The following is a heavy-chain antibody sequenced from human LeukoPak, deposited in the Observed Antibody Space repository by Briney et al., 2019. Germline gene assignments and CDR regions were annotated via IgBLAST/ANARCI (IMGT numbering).Heavy chain of an antibody. V-gene: IGHV3-20*04. CDR1: GFTFDDCG. J-gene: IGHJ4*02. CDR3: ARGDYYDSSGYFAFDY. Sequence: GGSLRLSCAASGFTFDDCGMSWVRQAPGKGLEWVSGINWNGGSTGYADSVKGRFTTSRDNAKNSLYLQMNSLRAEDTALYYCARGDYYDSSGYFAFDYWGQGTLVTVSS. CDR2: INWNGGST. D-gene: IGHD3-22*01.